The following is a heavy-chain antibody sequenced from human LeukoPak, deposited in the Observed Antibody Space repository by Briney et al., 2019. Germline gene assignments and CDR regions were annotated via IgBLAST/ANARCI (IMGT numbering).Heavy chain of an antibody. CDR3: ARHCTVVTPRLYYFDY. Sequence: SETLSLTCAVFGGSFSGYYWSWIRQSPEKGLEWIGEMSHTGATNYNPSLKSRVTISVDTSKNQFSLKLSSVTAADTAVYYCARHCTVVTPRLYYFDYWGQGTLVTVSS. J-gene: IGHJ4*02. CDR1: GGSFSGYY. V-gene: IGHV4-34*01. CDR2: MSHTGAT. D-gene: IGHD4-23*01.